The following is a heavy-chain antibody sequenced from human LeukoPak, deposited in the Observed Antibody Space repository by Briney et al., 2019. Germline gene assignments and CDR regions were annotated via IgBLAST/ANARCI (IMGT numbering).Heavy chain of an antibody. CDR3: VDSGLNN. CDR2: ITSSGSTI. CDR1: GFTFSTYE. J-gene: IGHJ4*02. D-gene: IGHD3/OR15-3a*01. Sequence: GGSLRLSCAASGFTFSTYEMNWVRQAPGKGLDWVSYITSSGSTIYYADSVKGRFTIPRDNAKNSLFLQMNSLRAEDTAVYYCVDSGLNNWGQGTLVTVSS. V-gene: IGHV3-48*03.